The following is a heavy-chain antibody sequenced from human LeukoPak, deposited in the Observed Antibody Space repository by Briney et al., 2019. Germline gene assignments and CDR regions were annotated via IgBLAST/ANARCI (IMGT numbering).Heavy chain of an antibody. CDR1: GYFSRNYA. CDR2: ISSNGDST. D-gene: IGHD2-2*02. Sequence: PGGSLRLSCAARGYFSRNYAMRGVSQAPGKGLEYVSSISSNGDSTYYANSVKGRFTTSRDNSKNMLYLQMGSLRAEDMAVYYCARQYPHYLDYPGQ. J-gene: IGHJ4*02. V-gene: IGHV3-64*01. CDR3: ARQYPHYLDY.